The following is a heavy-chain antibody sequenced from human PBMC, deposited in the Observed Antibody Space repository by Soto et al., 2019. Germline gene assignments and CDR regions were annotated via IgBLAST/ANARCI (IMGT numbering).Heavy chain of an antibody. CDR3: AKDTGRIVGATEIDY. J-gene: IGHJ4*02. D-gene: IGHD1-26*01. CDR2: ISYDGSNK. CDR1: GFTFSSYG. V-gene: IGHV3-30*18. Sequence: PWGSLRLSCAASGFTFSSYGMHWVRQAPGKGLEWVAVISYDGSNKYYADSVKGRFTISRDNSKNTLYLQMNSLRAEDTAVYYCAKDTGRIVGATEIDYWGQGTLVTVSS.